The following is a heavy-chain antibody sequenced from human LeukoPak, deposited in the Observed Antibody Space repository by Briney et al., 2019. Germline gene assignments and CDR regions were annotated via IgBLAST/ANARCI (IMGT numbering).Heavy chain of an antibody. Sequence: PSETLSLTCAVSGYFIGSGQYWSWIRQPPGKGLEWIGEINHSGSTNYNPSLKSRVTISVDTSKNQFSLKLSSVTAADTAVYYCARSISYYYYYYMDVWGKGTTVTVSS. CDR2: INHSGST. CDR1: GYFIGSGQY. V-gene: IGHV4-34*01. J-gene: IGHJ6*03. CDR3: ARSISYYYYYYMDV.